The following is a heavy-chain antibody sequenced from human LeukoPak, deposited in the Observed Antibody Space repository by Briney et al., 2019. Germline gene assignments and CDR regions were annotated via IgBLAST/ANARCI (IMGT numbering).Heavy chain of an antibody. V-gene: IGHV4-59*12. D-gene: IGHD3-16*01. CDR2: IYYSGST. Sequence: SETLSLTRTVSGGSISSYYWSWIRQPPGKGLEWIGYIYYSGSTNYNPSLKSRVTISVDTSKNQFSLKLSSVTAADTAVYYCARGESFRLGESIYTPFDYWGQGTLVTVSS. CDR3: ARGESFRLGESIYTPFDY. J-gene: IGHJ4*02. CDR1: GGSISSYY.